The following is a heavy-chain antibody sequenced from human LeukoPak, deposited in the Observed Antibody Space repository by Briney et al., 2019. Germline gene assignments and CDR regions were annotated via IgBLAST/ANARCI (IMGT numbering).Heavy chain of an antibody. V-gene: IGHV3-21*01. Sequence: GGSLRLSCAASGFTFSSYSMNWVRQAPGKGLEWVSSISGGSTYIYYADSVKGRFTISRDNTKNSVYLQMNGLRAEDTAIYYCARDGYCNSITCLDYWGQGTLVTVSS. CDR1: GFTFSSYS. CDR3: ARDGYCNSITCLDY. J-gene: IGHJ4*02. CDR2: ISGGSTYI. D-gene: IGHD2-2*03.